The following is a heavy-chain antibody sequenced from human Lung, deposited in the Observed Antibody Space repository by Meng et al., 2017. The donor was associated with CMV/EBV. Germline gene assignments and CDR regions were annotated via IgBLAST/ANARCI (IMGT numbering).Heavy chain of an antibody. D-gene: IGHD5-24*01. V-gene: IGHV4-31*03. CDR2: IYYTGST. J-gene: IGHJ4*02. CDR1: GGSIGSGGYY. CDR3: AREAGRDGYATPKFDY. Sequence: HVQLQEPGPGLVKPSQTLSLTCTVSGGSIGSGGYYWSWIRQHPGKGLEWIGYIYYTGSTFYNPSLKSRVTISVDTSKNQFSLKLIPATAADTAVYYCAREAGRDGYATPKFDYWGQGTLVTVSS.